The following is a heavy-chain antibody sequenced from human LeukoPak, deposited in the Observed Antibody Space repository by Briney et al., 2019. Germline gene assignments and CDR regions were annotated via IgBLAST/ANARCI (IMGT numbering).Heavy chain of an antibody. V-gene: IGHV1-46*01. D-gene: IGHD3-22*01. CDR3: ARVLRRSDYDSSGYRIYAFDI. CDR1: GYTFTSHY. J-gene: IGHJ3*02. CDR2: LNPSGGAT. Sequence: ASVKVSCKASGYTFTSHYIHWVRQAPGQGLEWIGLLNPSGGATTYGQKFQGRVTLTGDTSTSTVYMELSSLRSEDTAVYYCARVLRRSDYDSSGYRIYAFDIWGQGTMVTVSS.